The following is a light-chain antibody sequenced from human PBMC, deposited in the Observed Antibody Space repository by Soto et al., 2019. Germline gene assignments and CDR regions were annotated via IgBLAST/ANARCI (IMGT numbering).Light chain of an antibody. CDR2: EVS. J-gene: IGLJ1*01. CDR3: SSYTSSFYV. V-gene: IGLV2-14*01. Sequence: QSVLTQPASVSGSPGQSITISCTGTSSDVGGYNYVSWYQQHPGKAPKLMIYEVSNRPSGVSNRFSGSKSGNTASLTISGLQAEDEADYYCSSYTSSFYVFGTVTKVTVL. CDR1: SSDVGGYNY.